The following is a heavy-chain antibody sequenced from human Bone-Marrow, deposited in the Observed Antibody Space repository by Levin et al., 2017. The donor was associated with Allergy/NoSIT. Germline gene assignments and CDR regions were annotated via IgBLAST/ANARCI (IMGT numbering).Heavy chain of an antibody. CDR3: ARGLLEEYFDY. D-gene: IGHD1-1*01. CDR1: GGSFSGYY. CDR2: INHSGST. V-gene: IGHV4-34*01. J-gene: IGHJ4*02. Sequence: SETLSLTCAVYGGSFSGYYWSWIRQPPGKGLEWIGEINHSGSTNYNPSLKSRVTISVDTSKNQFSLKLSSVTAADTAVYYCARGLLEEYFDYWGQGTLVTVSS.